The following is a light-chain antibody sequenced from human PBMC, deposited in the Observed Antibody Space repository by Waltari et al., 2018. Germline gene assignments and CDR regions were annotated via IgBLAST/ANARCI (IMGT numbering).Light chain of an antibody. CDR1: QSISSY. J-gene: IGKJ3*01. CDR2: AAS. V-gene: IGKV1-39*01. Sequence: DIQMTQSPSSLSASVGDRVTIICRASQSISSYLNWYQQKPGKAPKLLIYAASSLQSGVPSRFSGSGSGTDFTLTISSLQPEDFATYYCQQSYSTPPGFTFGPGTKVDIK. CDR3: QQSYSTPPGFT.